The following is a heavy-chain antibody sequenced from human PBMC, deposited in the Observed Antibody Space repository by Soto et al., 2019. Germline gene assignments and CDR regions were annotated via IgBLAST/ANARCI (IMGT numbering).Heavy chain of an antibody. J-gene: IGHJ4*02. D-gene: IGHD3-22*01. V-gene: IGHV1-69*13. CDR3: AREDSSGSPHFDY. CDR2: IIPIFGTA. CDR1: GGTFSSYA. Sequence: GASVKVSCKASGGTFSSYAISWVRQAPGQGLEWMGGIIPIFGTANYAQKFQGRVTITADESTSTAYMELSSLRSEDTAVYYCAREDSSGSPHFDYWGQGTLVTVPQ.